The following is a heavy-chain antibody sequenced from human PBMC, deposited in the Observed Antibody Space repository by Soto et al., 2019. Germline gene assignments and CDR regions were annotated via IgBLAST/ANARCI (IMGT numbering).Heavy chain of an antibody. Sequence: QPGGSLRLSCAASGFTFSSYAMTWVRQAPGKGLEWVSAISGSGGRTYYADSVKGRFTISRDNSKNTVYLQMNSLRAEDTAVYYCAKPLSGSTSWGYFQHWGQGTLVTVSS. CDR3: AKPLSGSTSWGYFQH. CDR1: GFTFSSYA. J-gene: IGHJ1*01. CDR2: ISGSGGRT. D-gene: IGHD2-2*01. V-gene: IGHV3-23*01.